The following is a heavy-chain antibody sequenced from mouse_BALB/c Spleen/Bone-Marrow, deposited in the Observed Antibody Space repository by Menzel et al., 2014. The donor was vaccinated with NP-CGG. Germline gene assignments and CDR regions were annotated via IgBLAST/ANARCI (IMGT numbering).Heavy chain of an antibody. CDR3: ARTTLYKGYFDY. Sequence: VKVVESGPGLVQPSQSLSITCTVSGFSLTSYGVHWVRQSPGKGLEWLGVIWSGGSTDYNAAFISRLSISKDNSKSXVFFKMNSLQADDTAIYYCARTTLYKGYFDYWGQGTTLTVSS. V-gene: IGHV2-4-1*01. CDR1: GFSLTSYG. D-gene: IGHD1-3*01. CDR2: IWSGGST. J-gene: IGHJ2*01.